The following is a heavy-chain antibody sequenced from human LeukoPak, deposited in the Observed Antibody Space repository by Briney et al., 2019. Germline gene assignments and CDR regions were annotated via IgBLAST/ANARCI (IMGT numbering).Heavy chain of an antibody. CDR3: AKAHKVTIFGVGRGYFDY. V-gene: IGHV3-23*01. J-gene: IGHJ4*02. CDR1: GFTFSTG. Sequence: PGGSLRLSCAASGFTFSTGMSWVRQAPGKGLEWVSAISGSGGSTYYADSVKGRFTISRDNSKNTLYLQMNSLRAEDTAVYYCAKAHKVTIFGVGRGYFDYWGQGTLVTVSS. D-gene: IGHD3-3*01. CDR2: ISGSGGST.